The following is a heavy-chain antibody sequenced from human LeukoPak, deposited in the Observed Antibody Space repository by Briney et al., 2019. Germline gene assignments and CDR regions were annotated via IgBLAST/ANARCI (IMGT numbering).Heavy chain of an antibody. Sequence: SETLCLTCAVYGGSSSGYYWSWIRQPPGKGLEWIGEINHSGSTNYNPSLKSRVTISVDTSKNQFSLKLSSVTAADTAVYYCARGPRRYGVVVPAAPSGAFDIWGQGTMVTVSS. CDR2: INHSGST. CDR3: ARGPRRYGVVVPAAPSGAFDI. D-gene: IGHD2-2*01. CDR1: GGSSSGYY. J-gene: IGHJ3*02. V-gene: IGHV4-34*01.